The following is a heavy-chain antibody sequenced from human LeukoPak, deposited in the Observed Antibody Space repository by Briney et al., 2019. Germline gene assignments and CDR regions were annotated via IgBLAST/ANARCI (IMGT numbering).Heavy chain of an antibody. CDR3: ARHRFYYAGYDY. D-gene: IGHD3-10*01. V-gene: IGHV4-38-2*02. CDR2: INHSGST. CDR1: GYSISSGYY. J-gene: IGHJ4*02. Sequence: SETLSLTCTVSGYSISSGYYWGWIRQPPGKGLEWIGEINHSGSTNYNPSLKSRVTISVDTSKNQFSLKLSSVTAANTAVYYCARHRFYYAGYDYWGQGTLVTVSS.